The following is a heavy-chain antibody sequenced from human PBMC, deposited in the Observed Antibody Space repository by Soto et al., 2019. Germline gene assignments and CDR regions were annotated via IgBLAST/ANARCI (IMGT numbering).Heavy chain of an antibody. CDR1: GGTFSSYT. CDR2: IIPILGIA. J-gene: IGHJ6*02. Sequence: QVQLVQSGAEVKKPGSSVKVSCKASGGTFSSYTISWVRQAPGQGLEWMGRIIPILGIANYAQKFQGRVTITADKSTSTAYMELSRLRSEDTAVYYCARDPSQSWGSRTYGMDVWGQGTTVTVSS. CDR3: ARDPSQSWGSRTYGMDV. D-gene: IGHD3-10*01. V-gene: IGHV1-69*08.